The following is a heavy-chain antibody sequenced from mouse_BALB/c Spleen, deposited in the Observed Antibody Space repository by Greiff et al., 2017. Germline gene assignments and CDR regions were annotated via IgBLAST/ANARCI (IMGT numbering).Heavy chain of an antibody. CDR1: GFTFSDYY. Sequence: EVHLVESGGGLVKPGGSLKLSCAASGFTFSDYYMYWVRQTPEKRLEWVATISDGGSYTYYPDSVKGRFTISRDNAKNNLYLQMSSLKSEDTAMYYCAREGYDYDAWFAYWGQGTLVTVSA. CDR3: AREGYDYDAWFAY. V-gene: IGHV5-4*02. CDR2: ISDGGSYT. D-gene: IGHD2-4*01. J-gene: IGHJ3*01.